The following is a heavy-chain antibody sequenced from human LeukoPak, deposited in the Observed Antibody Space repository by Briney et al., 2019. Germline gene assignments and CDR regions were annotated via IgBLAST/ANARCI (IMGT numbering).Heavy chain of an antibody. D-gene: IGHD5-18*01. Sequence: SETLSLTCTVSGGSISSYYWSWIRQPPGKGLEWIGYIYYSGSTNYNPSLKSRVTISVDTSKNQFSLKLSSVTAADTAVYYCARLEDTAIVFDYWGQGTLVTVSS. V-gene: IGHV4-59*01. CDR2: IYYSGST. J-gene: IGHJ4*02. CDR1: GGSISSYY. CDR3: ARLEDTAIVFDY.